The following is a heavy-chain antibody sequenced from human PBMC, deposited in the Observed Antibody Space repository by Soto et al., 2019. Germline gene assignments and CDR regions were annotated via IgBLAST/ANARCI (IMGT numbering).Heavy chain of an antibody. V-gene: IGHV5-51*01. Sequence: GESLKISCKGSGYSFASYWIGGVRQMPGKGLEWMGIIYPGDSDTRYSPSFQGQVTISADKSISTAYLQWSSLKASDTAMYYCARQRRYGDYAFDYWGQGTLVTVSS. CDR1: GYSFASYW. D-gene: IGHD4-17*01. J-gene: IGHJ4*02. CDR2: IYPGDSDT. CDR3: ARQRRYGDYAFDY.